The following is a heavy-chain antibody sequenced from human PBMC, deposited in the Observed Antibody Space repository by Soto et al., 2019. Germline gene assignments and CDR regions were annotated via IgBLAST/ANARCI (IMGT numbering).Heavy chain of an antibody. D-gene: IGHD4-4*01. CDR3: ARDQYQLLPSDY. Sequence: GGSLRLSCAASGFTFSDYYKSWIRQAPGGGLECVSYISISGTTTYYADSVKGRFTISRDNAKNSVYLQMNSLRAEDTALYYCARDQYQLLPSDYWGQGSLVTVSS. CDR1: GFTFSDYY. J-gene: IGHJ4*02. V-gene: IGHV3-11*01. CDR2: ISISGTTT.